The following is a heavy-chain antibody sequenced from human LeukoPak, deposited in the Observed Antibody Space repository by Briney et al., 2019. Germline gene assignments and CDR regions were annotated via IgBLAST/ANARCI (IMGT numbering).Heavy chain of an antibody. J-gene: IGHJ4*02. CDR3: ARRAGAYSHPYDY. D-gene: IGHD4/OR15-4a*01. V-gene: IGHV3-53*01. CDR2: IYSDNT. Sequence: PGGSLRLSCAASGFTFSNYRMNWVRQAPGKGLEWVSFIYSDNTHYSDSVKGRFTISRDNSKNTLYLQMNSLRAEDTAVYYCARRAGAYSHPYDYWGQGTLVTVSS. CDR1: GFTFSNYR.